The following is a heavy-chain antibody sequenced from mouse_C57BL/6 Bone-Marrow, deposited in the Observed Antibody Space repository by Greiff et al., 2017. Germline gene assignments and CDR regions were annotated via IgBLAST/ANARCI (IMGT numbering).Heavy chain of an antibody. CDR3: ARNYGNRYWYFDV. V-gene: IGHV1-26*01. CDR2: INPNNGGT. D-gene: IGHD2-1*01. CDR1: GYTFTDYY. Sequence: VQLQQSGPELVKPGASVKISCKASGYTFTDYYMNWVKQSHGKSLEWIGDINPNNGGTSYNQQFKGKATFTVDKSSSTAYMDLRSMTSEDSAVYYCARNYGNRYWYFDVWGTGTTVTVSS. J-gene: IGHJ1*03.